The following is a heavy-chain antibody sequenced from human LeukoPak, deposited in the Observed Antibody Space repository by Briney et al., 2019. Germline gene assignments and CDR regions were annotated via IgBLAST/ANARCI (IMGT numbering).Heavy chain of an antibody. CDR2: VDHDGSGT. D-gene: IGHD4-17*01. CDR3: ATDLG. CDR1: GFSFTSYW. J-gene: IGHJ4*02. V-gene: IGHV3-74*01. Sequence: PGGSLRLSCAASGFSFTSYWMHWVRQPPGKGLVWVSRVDHDGSGTAYADSVTGRFTISRDNAKNTVYLQMNRLRAEDTAVYYCATDLGWGQGTLVTVSS.